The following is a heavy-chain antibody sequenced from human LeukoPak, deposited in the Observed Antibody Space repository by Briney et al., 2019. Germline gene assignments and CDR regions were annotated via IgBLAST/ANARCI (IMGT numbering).Heavy chain of an antibody. CDR1: GGSISSYY. V-gene: IGHV4-59*01. Sequence: PSEALSLTCTVSGGSISSYYWSWIRQPPGKGLEWIGYIYYSGSTNYNPSLKSRVTISVDTSKNQFSLKLSSVTAADTAVYYCARAKTYYYGSGSWNWFDPWGQGTLVTASS. CDR3: ARAKTYYYGSGSWNWFDP. J-gene: IGHJ5*02. CDR2: IYYSGST. D-gene: IGHD3-10*01.